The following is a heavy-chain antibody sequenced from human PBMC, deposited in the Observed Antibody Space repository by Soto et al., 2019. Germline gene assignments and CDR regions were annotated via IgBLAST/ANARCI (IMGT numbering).Heavy chain of an antibody. CDR2: IYYSGST. CDR3: AIAFKRYSSLPGPLAS. V-gene: IGHV4-30-4*01. Sequence: SETLSLTCTVSGGSISSGDYYWSWIRQPPGKGLEWIGYIYYSGSTYYNPSLKSRVTISVDTSKNQFSLRLSSVTAADTAMYFCAIAFKRYSSLPGPLASWGKGTRVTGSS. D-gene: IGHD6-6*01. CDR1: GGSISSGDYY. J-gene: IGHJ5*02.